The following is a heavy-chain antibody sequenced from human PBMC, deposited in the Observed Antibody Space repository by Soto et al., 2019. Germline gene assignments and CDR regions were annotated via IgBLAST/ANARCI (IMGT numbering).Heavy chain of an antibody. D-gene: IGHD3-3*01. CDR3: TTGQRPIRFLEWLSRYYFDY. V-gene: IGHV1-69*02. CDR2: IIPILGIA. Sequence: EASVKVSCKASGGTFSSYTISWVRQAPGQGLEWMGRIIPILGIANYAQKFQGRVTITADKSTSTAYMELSSLRSEDTAVYYCTTGQRPIRFLEWLSRYYFDYWGQGTLVTVSS. CDR1: GGTFSSYT. J-gene: IGHJ4*02.